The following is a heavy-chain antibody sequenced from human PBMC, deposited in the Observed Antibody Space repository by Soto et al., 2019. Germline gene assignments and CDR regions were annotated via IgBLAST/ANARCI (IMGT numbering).Heavy chain of an antibody. D-gene: IGHD6-19*01. CDR2: VWYDGSNK. CDR1: GFTFSSYG. J-gene: IGHJ4*02. V-gene: IGHV3-33*01. Sequence: QVQLVESGEGVVQPGRSLRLSCAASGFTFSSYGMHWVRQAPGKGLGWVAVVWYDGSNKYYADSVKGRFTISRDNAKNPLYLQMNSLRAEDTAVYYCARGRYSSGLYDLHYWGQGTLVTVSS. CDR3: ARGRYSSGLYDLHY.